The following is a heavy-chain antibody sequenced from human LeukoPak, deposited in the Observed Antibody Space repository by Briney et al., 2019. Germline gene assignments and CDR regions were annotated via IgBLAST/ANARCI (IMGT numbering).Heavy chain of an antibody. CDR3: ARDLGIVVAGINLGY. CDR1: GFTFSSYA. V-gene: IGHV3-30-3*01. CDR2: ISYDGSNK. Sequence: GGSLRLSCAASGFTFSSYAMHWVRQAPGKGLEWVAVISYDGSNKYYADSVKGRFTISRDNAKNSLYLQMNSLRAEDTAVYYCARDLGIVVAGINLGYWGQGTLVTVSS. D-gene: IGHD6-19*01. J-gene: IGHJ4*02.